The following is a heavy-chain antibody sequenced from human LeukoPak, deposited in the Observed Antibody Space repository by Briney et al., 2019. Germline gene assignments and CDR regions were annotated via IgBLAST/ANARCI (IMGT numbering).Heavy chain of an antibody. V-gene: IGHV3-73*01. CDR3: ARVHYYDSSGPDYFDY. J-gene: IGHJ4*02. D-gene: IGHD3-22*01. CDR1: GFTFSGSA. CDR2: IRSTANGYAT. Sequence: GGSLRLSCAASGFTFSGSALHWVRQASGKGLEWVGRIRSTANGYATAYAASVKGRFTISRDNAKNSLYLQMNSLRAEDTALYHCARVHYYDSSGPDYFDYWGQGTLVTVSS.